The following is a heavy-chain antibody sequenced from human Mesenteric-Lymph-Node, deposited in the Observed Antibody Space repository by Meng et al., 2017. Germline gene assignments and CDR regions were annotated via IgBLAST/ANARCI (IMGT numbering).Heavy chain of an antibody. CDR1: GFTFSSYA. CDR3: ARGVSGYYDSSGSRYYYYYYGMDV. J-gene: IGHJ6*02. D-gene: IGHD3-22*01. Sequence: GESLKISCAASGFTFSSYAMHWVRQAPGKGLEWVAVISYDGSNKYYADSVKGRFTIYRDNSKNTLYLQMNSLRAEDTAVYYCARGVSGYYDSSGSRYYYYYYGMDVWGQGTTVTVSS. CDR2: ISYDGSNK. V-gene: IGHV3-30*01.